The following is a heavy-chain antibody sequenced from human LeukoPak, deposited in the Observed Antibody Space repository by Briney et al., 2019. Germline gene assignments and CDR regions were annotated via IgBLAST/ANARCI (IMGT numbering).Heavy chain of an antibody. V-gene: IGHV1-18*01. CDR3: ARDVGRSYDLDY. D-gene: IGHD3-16*01. CDR1: GYTFTSYG. J-gene: IGHJ4*02. Sequence: ASVKVSCTASGYTFTSYGISWVRQAPGQGLERMGWISAYNGNTDYAQSLQGRVTMTIDTSTSTVYVELRSLRSGGTAVYYCARDVGRSYDLDYWGQGTLVTVSS. CDR2: ISAYNGNT.